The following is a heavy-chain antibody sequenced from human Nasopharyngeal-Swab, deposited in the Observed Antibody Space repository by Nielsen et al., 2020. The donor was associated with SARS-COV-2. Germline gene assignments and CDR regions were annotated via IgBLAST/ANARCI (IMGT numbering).Heavy chain of an antibody. Sequence: SVKVSCKASGGTFSSYAISWVRQAPGQGLEWMGGIIPIFGTANYAQKFQGRVTITADESTSTAYMELSNLRSEDTAVYYCARAHYRFLEWLPYWGQGTLVTVSS. CDR1: GGTFSSYA. D-gene: IGHD3-3*01. V-gene: IGHV1-69*13. CDR3: ARAHYRFLEWLPY. CDR2: IIPIFGTA. J-gene: IGHJ4*02.